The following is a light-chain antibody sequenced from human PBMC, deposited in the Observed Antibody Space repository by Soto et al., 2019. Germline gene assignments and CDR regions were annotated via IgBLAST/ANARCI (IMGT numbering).Light chain of an antibody. CDR3: SSYASSRTLYV. V-gene: IGLV2-14*01. Sequence: QSVLTQPASVSGSPGQSITISCTGTSSDVGGYNFVSWYQQHPGKAPKVMIYEVSSRPSGVSNRFSGSKSGNTASLTISGLQAEDEADYYCSSYASSRTLYVFGTGTKVTAL. J-gene: IGLJ1*01. CDR2: EVS. CDR1: SSDVGGYNF.